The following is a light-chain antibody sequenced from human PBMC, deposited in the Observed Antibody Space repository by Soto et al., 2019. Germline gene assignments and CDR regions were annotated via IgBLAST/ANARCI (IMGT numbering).Light chain of an antibody. J-gene: IGKJ1*01. CDR3: NNYGRSTWS. V-gene: IGKV3-20*01. CDR1: QSVPSRF. CDR2: GDS. Sequence: EIVLTQSPGTLSLSPGERATLSCRTSQSVPSRFLAWYPQKPGQAPRLLMYGDSSRATGIPDRFSGSVSGKDFNLNISGVKTEECAVYDCNNYGRSTWSFGTGTKVDIK.